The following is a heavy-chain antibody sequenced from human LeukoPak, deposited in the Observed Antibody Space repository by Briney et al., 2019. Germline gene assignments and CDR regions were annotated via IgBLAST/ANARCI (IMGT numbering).Heavy chain of an antibody. D-gene: IGHD3-10*01. CDR2: IYSSGST. CDR3: ARTSARGAQFDY. V-gene: IGHV4-4*07. Sequence: SETLSLPCSVSGGSIISYYWSWIRQPAGKGLEWIGRIYSSGSTNYNPSLKTRVTMSLDTSKNQFSLNLTTVTAADTAVYYCARTSARGAQFDYWGQGTLVTVSS. J-gene: IGHJ4*02. CDR1: GGSIISYY.